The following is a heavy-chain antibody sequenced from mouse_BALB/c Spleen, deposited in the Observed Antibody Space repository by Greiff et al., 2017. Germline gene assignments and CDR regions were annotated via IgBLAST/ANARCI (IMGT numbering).Heavy chain of an antibody. Sequence: QVQLKESGAELAKPGASVKMSCKASGYTFTSYWMHWVKQRPGQGLEWIGYINPSTGYTEYNQKFKDKATLTADKSSSTAYMQLSSLTSEDSAVYYCARGGEYYFDYWGQGTTLTVSS. V-gene: IGHV1-7*01. CDR3: ARGGEYYFDY. CDR1: GYTFTSYW. CDR2: INPSTGYT. J-gene: IGHJ2*01.